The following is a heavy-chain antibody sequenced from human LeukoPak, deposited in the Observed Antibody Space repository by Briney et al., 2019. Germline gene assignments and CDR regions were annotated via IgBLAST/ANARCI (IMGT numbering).Heavy chain of an antibody. CDR2: ISSSSSYI. J-gene: IGHJ5*02. CDR1: GFTFSSYS. CDR3: ARIPCLGELSLGCWFDP. Sequence: PGGSLRLSCAASGFTFSSYSMNWVRQAPGKGLEWVSSISSSSSYIYYADSVKGRFTISRDNAKNSLYLQMNSLRAEDTAVYYCARIPCLGELSLGCWFDPWGQGTLVTVTS. D-gene: IGHD3-16*02. V-gene: IGHV3-21*01.